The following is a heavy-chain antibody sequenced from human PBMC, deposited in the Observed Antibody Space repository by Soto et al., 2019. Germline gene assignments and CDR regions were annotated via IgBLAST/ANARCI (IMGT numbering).Heavy chain of an antibody. CDR3: AIGDPYGSGSKDFDY. D-gene: IGHD3-10*01. J-gene: IGHJ4*02. CDR1: GGTFSSYA. V-gene: IGHV1-69*06. CDR2: IIPIFGTA. Sequence: SVKVSCKASGGTFSSYAISWVRQAPGQGLEWMGGIIPIFGTANYAQKFQGRVTITADKSTSTAYMELSSLRSEDTAVYYCAIGDPYGSGSKDFDYWGQGTLVTVSS.